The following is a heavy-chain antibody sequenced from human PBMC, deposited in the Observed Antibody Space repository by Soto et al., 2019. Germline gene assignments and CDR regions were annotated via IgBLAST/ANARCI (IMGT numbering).Heavy chain of an antibody. V-gene: IGHV3-30-3*01. CDR3: ARDQVRSSSWHFYYYYGMDV. J-gene: IGHJ6*02. CDR1: GFNFRSYA. D-gene: IGHD6-13*01. CDR2: ISYDGSNK. Sequence: GGSLRLSCAASGFNFRSYAMHWVRQAPGKGLEWVAVISYDGSNKYYADSVKGRFTISRDNSKNTLYLQMNSLRAEDTAVYYCARDQVRSSSWHFYYYYGMDVWGQGTTVTVSS.